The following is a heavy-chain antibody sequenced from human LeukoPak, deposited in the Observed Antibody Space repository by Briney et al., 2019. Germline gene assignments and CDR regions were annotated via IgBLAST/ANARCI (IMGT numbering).Heavy chain of an antibody. V-gene: IGHV4-4*07. CDR2: IYTSGSP. D-gene: IGHD2-15*01. CDR3: ATRYCSGGSCYGFDY. CDR1: GGSISSYY. J-gene: IGHJ4*02. Sequence: SETLSLTCTVSGGSISSYYWSWIRQPAGKGLEWIGRIYTSGSPNYNPSLKSRVTMSVDTSKNQISLKLSSVTAADTAVYYCATRYCSGGSCYGFDYWGQGTLVTVSS.